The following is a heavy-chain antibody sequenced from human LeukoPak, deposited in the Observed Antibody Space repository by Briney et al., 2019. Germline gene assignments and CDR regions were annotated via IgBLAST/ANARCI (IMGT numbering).Heavy chain of an antibody. Sequence: GGSLRLSCAASEFTFSSYWMSWAPQPPGRGLEGVATKKKDGSEIYYVDSVKGRFTISRDNAKHSLYLQMNTLRGDDTAVYYCARRRSGDQTYPRYGMDVWGQGTTVTVSS. CDR2: KKKDGSEI. D-gene: IGHD2-2*02. CDR1: EFTFSSYW. V-gene: IGHV3-7*01. J-gene: IGHJ6*02. CDR3: ARRRSGDQTYPRYGMDV.